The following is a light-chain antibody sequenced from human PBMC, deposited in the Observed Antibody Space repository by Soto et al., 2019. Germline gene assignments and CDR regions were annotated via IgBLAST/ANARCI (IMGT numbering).Light chain of an antibody. CDR1: SSNIGAGYD. V-gene: IGLV1-40*01. J-gene: IGLJ3*02. CDR3: QSYDSSLSGWV. Sequence: QSVLTHPPSVSGAPGQRVTISCTGSSSNIGAGYDVHWYQQVPGTAPKLLIYGNMNRPSGVPDRFSGSKSGTSASLAITGLQAEDEADFYCQSYDSSLSGWVFGGGTKVTVL. CDR2: GNM.